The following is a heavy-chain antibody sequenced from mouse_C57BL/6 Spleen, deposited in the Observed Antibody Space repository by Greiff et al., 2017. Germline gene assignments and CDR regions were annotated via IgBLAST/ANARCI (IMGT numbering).Heavy chain of an antibody. Sequence: QVTLNVSGPGILQSSQTLSLTCSFSGFSLSTSGMGVSWIRQPSGKGLEWLARIYWDDDKRYNPSLKSRLTISKDTSRNQVFLKITSVDTADTATYYCARRDYSNFHAMDYWGQGTSVTVSS. D-gene: IGHD2-5*01. J-gene: IGHJ4*01. V-gene: IGHV8-12*01. CDR2: IYWDDDK. CDR3: ARRDYSNFHAMDY. CDR1: GFSLSTSGMG.